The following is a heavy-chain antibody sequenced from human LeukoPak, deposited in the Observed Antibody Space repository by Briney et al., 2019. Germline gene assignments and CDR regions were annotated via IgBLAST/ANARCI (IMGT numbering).Heavy chain of an antibody. V-gene: IGHV4-39*01. Sequence: SETLSLTCTVSGGSIRSSSYYWGWIRQPPGKGLEWIGIIYYTGSTYYNPSLKSRVTISVDTSKNQLSLKLSSVTASDTAVYYCARRFTYGSGSYSSNWFDPWGQGTLVTVSS. J-gene: IGHJ5*02. CDR3: ARRFTYGSGSYSSNWFDP. D-gene: IGHD3-10*01. CDR2: IYYTGST. CDR1: GGSIRSSSYY.